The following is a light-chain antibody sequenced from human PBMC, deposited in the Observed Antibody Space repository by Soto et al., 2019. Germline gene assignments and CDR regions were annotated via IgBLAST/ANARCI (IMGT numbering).Light chain of an antibody. J-gene: IGKJ4*01. CDR3: QQGKSFPLT. Sequence: DLQMTQSPSSVSASVGDRVTITCRASQDINKWLAWYQQKPGLAPNLVIYTASRLHGGGPSRFSGSASGTDFTLTNSSLQPEDVATYYCQQGKSFPLTFGGGTKVEI. CDR2: TAS. CDR1: QDINKW. V-gene: IGKV1-12*01.